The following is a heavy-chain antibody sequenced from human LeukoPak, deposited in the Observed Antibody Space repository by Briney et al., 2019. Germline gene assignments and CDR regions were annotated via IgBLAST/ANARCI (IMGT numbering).Heavy chain of an antibody. CDR2: ISAYNGNT. J-gene: IGHJ5*02. V-gene: IGHV1-18*04. CDR3: ARDQYGSRPGP. CDR1: GYTFTSYY. D-gene: IGHD3-10*01. Sequence: GASVKVSCKASGYTFTSYYMHWVRQAPGQGLEWMGWISAYNGNTNYAQKLQGRVTMTTDTSTSTAYMELRSLRSDDAAVYYCARDQYGSRPGPWGQGTLVTVSS.